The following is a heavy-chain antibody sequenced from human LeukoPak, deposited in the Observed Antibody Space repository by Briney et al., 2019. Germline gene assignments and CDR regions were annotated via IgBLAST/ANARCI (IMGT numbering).Heavy chain of an antibody. Sequence: ASVKVSCKVSGYTLTELSMHWVRQAPGKGLEWMGGFDPEDGETIYAQKFQGRVTMTEDTSTDTAYMELSRLRYDDTAVYYCASRGIYLLDYWGQGTLVTVSS. D-gene: IGHD3-10*01. CDR2: FDPEDGET. CDR1: GYTLTELS. V-gene: IGHV1-24*01. CDR3: ASRGIYLLDY. J-gene: IGHJ4*02.